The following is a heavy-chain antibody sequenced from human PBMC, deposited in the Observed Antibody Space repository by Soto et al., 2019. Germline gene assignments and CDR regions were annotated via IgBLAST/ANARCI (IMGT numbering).Heavy chain of an antibody. CDR2: ISTYNGNT. V-gene: IGHV1-18*01. CDR1: GYTFARSG. Sequence: QVQLVQSGAEVKKPGASVKVSCKASGYTFARSGISWVRQAPGRGLEWVGWISTYNGNTNYALKLQVRVIMTADTSTSTAYMELRSLRSDDTAVYYCARDHCSSSKCYVEYWGQGTLVTVSS. D-gene: IGHD6-13*01. J-gene: IGHJ4*02. CDR3: ARDHCSSSKCYVEY.